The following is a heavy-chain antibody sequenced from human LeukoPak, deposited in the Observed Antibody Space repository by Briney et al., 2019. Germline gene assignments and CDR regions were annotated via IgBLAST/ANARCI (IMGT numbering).Heavy chain of an antibody. CDR1: GFTFSSYG. CDR2: INHNGNVN. V-gene: IGHV3-7*03. Sequence: GRSLRLSCAASGFTFSSYGMHWARQAPGKGLEWVASINHNGNVNYYVDSVKGRFTISRDNAKNSLYLQMSNLRAEDTAVYFCARGGGLDVWGQGATVTVSS. J-gene: IGHJ6*02. D-gene: IGHD3-16*01. CDR3: ARGGGLDV.